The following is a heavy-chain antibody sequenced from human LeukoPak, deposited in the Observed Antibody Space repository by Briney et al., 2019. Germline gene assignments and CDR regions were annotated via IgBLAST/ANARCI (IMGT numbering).Heavy chain of an antibody. CDR1: GVPISSYY. V-gene: IGHV4-59*01. CDR3: ARGIDELPLGWFDP. CDR2: IYYSGST. D-gene: IGHD2-15*01. J-gene: IGHJ5*02. Sequence: PSETLSLTCTVSGVPISSYYWSWIRQPPGKGLEWIGYIYYSGSTNYNPSLKSRVTISVDTSKNQFSLKLSSVTAADTAVYYCARGIDELPLGWFDPWGQGTLVTVSS.